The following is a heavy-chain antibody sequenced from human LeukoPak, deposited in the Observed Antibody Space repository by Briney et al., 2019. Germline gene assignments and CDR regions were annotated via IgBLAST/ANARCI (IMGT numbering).Heavy chain of an antibody. CDR3: ANGYCTNGVCYPYYYYYMDV. J-gene: IGHJ6*03. Sequence: GGSLRLSCVGSGFTFSSYSMHWVRQAPGKGLEWVAVISYDGSNQYYADSVKGRFTISRDNSKNTLYLQMNSLRAEDTAVYYCANGYCTNGVCYPYYYYYMDVWGKGTTVTVSS. V-gene: IGHV3-30*18. CDR2: ISYDGSNQ. D-gene: IGHD2-8*01. CDR1: GFTFSSYS.